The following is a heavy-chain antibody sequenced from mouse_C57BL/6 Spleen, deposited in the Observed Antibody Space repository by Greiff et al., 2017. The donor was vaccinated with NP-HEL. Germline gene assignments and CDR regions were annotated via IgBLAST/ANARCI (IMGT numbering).Heavy chain of an antibody. J-gene: IGHJ2*01. V-gene: IGHV1-55*01. CDR1: GYTFTSYW. Sequence: QVHVKQPGAELVKPGASVKMSCKASGYTFTSYWITWVKQRPGQGLEWIGDIYPGSGSTNYNEKFKSKATLTVDTSSSTAYMQLSSLTSEDSAVYYCARSTGIFDYWGQGTTLTVSS. CDR3: ARSTGIFDY. CDR2: IYPGSGST. D-gene: IGHD4-1*01.